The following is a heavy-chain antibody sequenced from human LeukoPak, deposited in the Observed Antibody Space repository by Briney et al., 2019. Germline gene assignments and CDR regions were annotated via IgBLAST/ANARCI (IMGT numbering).Heavy chain of an antibody. Sequence: PSQTLSLTCAISGDSVSSNSAAWNWIRQSPSRGLEWLGRTYYRSKWYNDYAVSVKSRITINPDTSKNQFSLQLNSVTPEDTAVYYCARETLGTYLSGSYQGYYFDYWGQGTLVTVSS. V-gene: IGHV6-1*01. J-gene: IGHJ4*02. CDR2: TYYRSKWYN. CDR1: GDSVSSNSAA. D-gene: IGHD3-16*02. CDR3: ARETLGTYLSGSYQGYYFDY.